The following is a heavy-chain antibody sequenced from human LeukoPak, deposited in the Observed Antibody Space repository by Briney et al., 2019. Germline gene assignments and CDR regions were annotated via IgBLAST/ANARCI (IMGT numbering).Heavy chain of an antibody. CDR1: GFTFSSYA. CDR3: ARDSSGLDAFDI. Sequence: GGSLRLSCAASGFTFSSYAMHWVRQAPGKGLEWVSVIYSGGSTYYADSVKGRFTISRDNSKNTLYLQMNSLRAEDTAVYYCARDSSGLDAFDIWGQGTMVTVSS. D-gene: IGHD3-22*01. J-gene: IGHJ3*02. V-gene: IGHV3-53*01. CDR2: IYSGGST.